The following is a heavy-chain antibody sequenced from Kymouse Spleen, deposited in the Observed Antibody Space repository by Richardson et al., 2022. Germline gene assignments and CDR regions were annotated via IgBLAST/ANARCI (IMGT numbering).Heavy chain of an antibody. Sequence: QVQLQQWGAGLLKPSETLSLTCAVYGGSFSGYYWSWIRQPPGKGLEWIGEINHSGSTNYNPSLKSRVTISVDTSKNQFSLKLSSVTAADTAVYYCARGASGTTDYYYYGMDVWGQGTTVTVSS. CDR1: GGSFSGYY. D-gene: IGHD1-7*01. V-gene: IGHV4-34*01. CDR2: INHSGST. CDR3: ARGASGTTDYYYYGMDV. J-gene: IGHJ6*02.